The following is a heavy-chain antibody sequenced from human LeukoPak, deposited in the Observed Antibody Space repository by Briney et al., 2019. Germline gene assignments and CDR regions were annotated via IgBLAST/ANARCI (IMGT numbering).Heavy chain of an antibody. Sequence: KSSETLSLTCTVSGGSISSYYWSWIRQPPGKGLEWIGYIYYSGSTNYNPSLKSRVTISVDTSKNQFSLKLSSVTAADTAVYYCARVRYYGSGSYGYYYGMDVWGQGTTVTVSS. CDR3: ARVRYYGSGSYGYYYGMDV. D-gene: IGHD3-10*01. CDR2: IYYSGST. CDR1: GGSISSYY. V-gene: IGHV4-59*01. J-gene: IGHJ6*02.